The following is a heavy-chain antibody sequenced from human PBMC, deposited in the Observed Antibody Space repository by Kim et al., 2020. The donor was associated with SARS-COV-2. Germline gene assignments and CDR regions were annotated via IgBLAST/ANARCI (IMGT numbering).Heavy chain of an antibody. CDR2: VSGTLT. J-gene: IGHJ4*02. Sequence: GGSLRLSCVASGFAINNYAMGWVRQAPGKGLEWVAVSGTLTEYADSVKGRLTISRDNSRNTVYLQMNRLRVDDTAIYFCAKAIGDNNYFDSWGQGTLVTVSS. CDR3: AKAIGDNNYFDS. CDR1: GFAINNYA. D-gene: IGHD2-21*01. V-gene: IGHV3-23*01.